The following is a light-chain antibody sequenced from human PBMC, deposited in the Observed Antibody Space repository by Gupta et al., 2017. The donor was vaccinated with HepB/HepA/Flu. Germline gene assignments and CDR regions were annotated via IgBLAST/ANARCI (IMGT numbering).Light chain of an antibody. V-gene: IGKV3-15*01. Sequence: EIVMTHSPATLSVSPGERATLSCRASQSVRRNLAWYQQKQSQAPRLLISGASTSDTGIPARFSGRGGAKDVALTISSRQKEDFAGSYSQQNNNSPPLTFGEGTLMEIK. CDR1: QSVRRN. CDR3: QQNNNSPPLT. CDR2: GAS. J-gene: IGKJ5*01.